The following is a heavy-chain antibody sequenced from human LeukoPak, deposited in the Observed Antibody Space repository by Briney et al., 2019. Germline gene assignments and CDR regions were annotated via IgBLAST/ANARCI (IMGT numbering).Heavy chain of an antibody. CDR2: ISSSSSTI. J-gene: IGHJ4*02. D-gene: IGHD3-22*01. CDR1: GFNFSSCN. V-gene: IGHV3-48*02. CDR3: ARDRYYYDSRGEFDY. Sequence: GGSLRLSCAASGFNFSSCNMNWVRQAPGKGLEWVSYISSSSSTIYYADPVKGRFTISRDNAKNSLYLQMNSLRDEDTAVYYCARDRYYYDSRGEFDYWGQGTLVTVSS.